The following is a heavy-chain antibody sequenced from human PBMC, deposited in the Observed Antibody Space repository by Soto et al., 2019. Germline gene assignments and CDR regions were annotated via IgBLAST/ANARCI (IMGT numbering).Heavy chain of an antibody. J-gene: IGHJ6*03. CDR2: INAGNGNT. Sequence: GASVKVSCKASGYTFTSYAMHWVRQAPGQRLEWMGGINAGNGNTKYSQKFQGRVTITRDTSASTAYMELSSLRSEDTAVYYCARDWLTYYYGSGSRRMDVWGKGTTVTVSS. D-gene: IGHD3-10*01. CDR1: GYTFTSYA. CDR3: ARDWLTYYYGSGSRRMDV. V-gene: IGHV1-3*01.